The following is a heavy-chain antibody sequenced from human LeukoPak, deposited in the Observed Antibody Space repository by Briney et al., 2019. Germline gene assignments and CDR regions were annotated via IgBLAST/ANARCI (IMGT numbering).Heavy chain of an antibody. D-gene: IGHD2-2*02. CDR3: ARGGRYCSSTSCYTFWFDP. CDR2: IYYSGDT. Sequence: LSLTCTVSGGSISSGGYYWSWIRQHPGKGPEWIGSIYYSGDTHYNPSLKSRVTISVDTSKNQFSLKLSSVTAADTAVYYCARGGRYCSSTSCYTFWFDPWGQGTLVTVSS. V-gene: IGHV4-31*03. CDR1: GGSISSGGYY. J-gene: IGHJ5*02.